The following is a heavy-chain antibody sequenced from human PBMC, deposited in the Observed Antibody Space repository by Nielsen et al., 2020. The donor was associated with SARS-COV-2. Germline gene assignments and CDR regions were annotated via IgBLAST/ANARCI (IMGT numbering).Heavy chain of an antibody. CDR1: GGSIGSYY. CDR2: IYYSGST. D-gene: IGHD5-24*01. J-gene: IGHJ4*02. CDR3: VRIDMATISVDY. V-gene: IGHV4-59*01. Sequence: SETLSLTCTVSGGSIGSYYWSWIRQPPGKGLEWIGDIYYSGSTNYNPSLKSRVTISVDTSKNQFSLRLTSVTAADTAVYYCVRIDMATISVDYWGRGTLVTVSS.